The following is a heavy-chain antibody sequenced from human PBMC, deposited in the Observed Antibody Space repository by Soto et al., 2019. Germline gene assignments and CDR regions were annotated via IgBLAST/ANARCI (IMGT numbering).Heavy chain of an antibody. CDR3: ARENSPYCSGGSCYSGPPEY. D-gene: IGHD2-15*01. V-gene: IGHV3-30-3*01. CDR1: GFTFSSYA. CDR2: ISYDGSNK. J-gene: IGHJ4*02. Sequence: GGSLRLSCAASGFTFSSYAMHWVRQAPGKGLEWVAVISYDGSNKYYADSVKGRFTISRDNSKNTLYLQMNSLRAEDTAVYYCARENSPYCSGGSCYSGPPEYWGQGTLVTVSS.